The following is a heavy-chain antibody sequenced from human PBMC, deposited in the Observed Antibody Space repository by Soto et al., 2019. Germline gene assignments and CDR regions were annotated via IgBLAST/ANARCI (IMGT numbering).Heavy chain of an antibody. Sequence: VQMVESGGGVVQPGRSLRLTCAVSGFTFSDYGMHWVRQAPRKGLEWVAVVSYDGSSEFYADSVKGRFTISRDNSKNTLHLPMNSLRPEDTAVYYCAKAGYCTRGNCYDYYRYGMDVWGQGTAVTVSS. CDR2: VSYDGSSE. CDR1: GFTFSDYG. D-gene: IGHD3-10*01. V-gene: IGHV3-30*18. J-gene: IGHJ6*02. CDR3: AKAGYCTRGNCYDYYRYGMDV.